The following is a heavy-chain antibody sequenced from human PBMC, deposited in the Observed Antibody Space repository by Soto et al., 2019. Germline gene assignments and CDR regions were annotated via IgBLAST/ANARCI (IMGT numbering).Heavy chain of an antibody. CDR2: TSYDGKS. D-gene: IGHD3-22*01. V-gene: IGHV4-38-2*02. CDR1: GYLINSGYS. Sequence: PSETLSLTCKVSGYLINSGYSWGFIRQSPGKGLEWIGSTSYDGKSYYKPSLKSRVVMSVDLANNQFSLRLRSVTAADTAVYYCARDLSSGYQTFYFDYWGQGTLVTVSS. CDR3: ARDLSSGYQTFYFDY. J-gene: IGHJ4*01.